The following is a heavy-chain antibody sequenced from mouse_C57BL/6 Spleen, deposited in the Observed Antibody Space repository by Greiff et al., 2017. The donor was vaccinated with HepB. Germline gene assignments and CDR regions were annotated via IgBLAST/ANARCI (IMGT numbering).Heavy chain of an antibody. CDR3: ARASYDYDGRYFDV. CDR1: GYAFSSYW. Sequence: VKLQQSGAELVKPGASVKISCKASGYAFSSYWMNWVKQRPGKGLEWIGQIYPGDGDTNYNGKFKGKATLTADKSSSTAYMQLSSLTSEDSAVYFCARASYDYDGRYFDVWGTGTTVTVSS. J-gene: IGHJ1*03. V-gene: IGHV1-80*01. CDR2: IYPGDGDT. D-gene: IGHD2-4*01.